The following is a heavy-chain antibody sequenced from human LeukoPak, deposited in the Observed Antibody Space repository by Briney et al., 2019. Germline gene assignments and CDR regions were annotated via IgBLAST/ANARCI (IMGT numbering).Heavy chain of an antibody. CDR2: INPSGGST. V-gene: IGHV1-46*01. J-gene: IGHJ5*02. D-gene: IGHD2-21*02. Sequence: ASVKVSCKASGYTFTSYYMHWVRQAPGQGLEWMGIINPSGGSTSYAQKFQGRVTMTRDTSTSTVYMELSSLRSEDTAVYYCARDHAYCGGDCYNWFDPWGQGTLVTVSS. CDR1: GYTFTSYY. CDR3: ARDHAYCGGDCYNWFDP.